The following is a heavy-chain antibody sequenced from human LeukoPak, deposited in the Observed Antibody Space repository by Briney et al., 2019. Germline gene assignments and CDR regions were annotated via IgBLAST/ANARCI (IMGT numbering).Heavy chain of an antibody. Sequence: GGSLRLSCEASGLTVSSSWMHWVRQTPGKGLVWVSRINGDGSSTSYADSVKGRFTISKDNAKNTLYLQMNSLGAEDTAVYYCAREYYDTSGGFDYWGQGTLVTVSS. V-gene: IGHV3-74*01. CDR1: GLTVSSSW. J-gene: IGHJ4*02. CDR3: AREYYDTSGGFDY. CDR2: INGDGSST. D-gene: IGHD3-22*01.